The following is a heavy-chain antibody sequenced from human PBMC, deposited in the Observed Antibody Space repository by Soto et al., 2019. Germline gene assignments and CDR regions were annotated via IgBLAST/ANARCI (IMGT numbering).Heavy chain of an antibody. CDR3: AKVFYDSGTTFFGVDV. Sequence: PGGSLRLSCAASGFTFSSYAMSWVRQAPGKGLEWVSAISGSGGSTYYADSVKGRFTISRDNSKNTLYLQMNSLTAEDTAVYYCAKVFYDSGTTFFGVDVCGQGTTVTISS. CDR2: ISGSGGST. D-gene: IGHD3-10*01. J-gene: IGHJ6*02. CDR1: GFTFSSYA. V-gene: IGHV3-23*01.